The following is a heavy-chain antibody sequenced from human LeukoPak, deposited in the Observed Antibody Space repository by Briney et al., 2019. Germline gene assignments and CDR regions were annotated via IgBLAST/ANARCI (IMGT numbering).Heavy chain of an antibody. CDR2: ISGSGRST. CDR1: GFTFSSYA. J-gene: IGHJ4*02. V-gene: IGHV3-23*01. D-gene: IGHD5-18*01. Sequence: GGSLRLSCAASGFTFSSYAMCWVRQAPGKGLEWVSAISGSGRSTYNADSVKGRFTISRDNSKNTLYLQVNSLRAEDTAVYYCAKDAADTAMVFDYWGQGTLVTVSS. CDR3: AKDAADTAMVFDY.